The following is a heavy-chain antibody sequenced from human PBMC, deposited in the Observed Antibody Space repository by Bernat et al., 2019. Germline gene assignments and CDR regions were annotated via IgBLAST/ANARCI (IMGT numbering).Heavy chain of an antibody. CDR1: GFTFSSFG. CDR2: IRYDGSKN. J-gene: IGHJ6*02. CDR3: AKSVYSGDNYGMDV. V-gene: IGHV3-30*02. Sequence: QVHLVESGGGVVQPGGSLRLSCAASGFTFSSFGMHWVRQAPGKGLEWVALIRYDGSKNYYADSVKGQVTISRDNSKNMLYLQMSSLRAEETAVYYCAKSVYSGDNYGMDVWGQGTTVTVSS. D-gene: IGHD6-19*01.